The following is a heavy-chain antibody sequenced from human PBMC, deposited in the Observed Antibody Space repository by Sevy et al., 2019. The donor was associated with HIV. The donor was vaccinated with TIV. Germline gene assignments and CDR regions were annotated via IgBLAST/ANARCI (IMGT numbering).Heavy chain of an antibody. D-gene: IGHD3-22*01. Sequence: GGSLRLSCAASGFTFSAYSMNGVRQAPGKGLEWVSYITSSRSTIYYADSVKGRFTISRDNAENSLYLQMNSLRDEDTALYYCARVSSGYYLLDYWGQGTLVTVSS. CDR1: GFTFSAYS. CDR3: ARVSSGYYLLDY. J-gene: IGHJ4*02. CDR2: ITSSRSTI. V-gene: IGHV3-48*02.